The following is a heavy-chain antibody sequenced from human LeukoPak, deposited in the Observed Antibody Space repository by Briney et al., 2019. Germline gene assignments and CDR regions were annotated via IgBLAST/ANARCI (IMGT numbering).Heavy chain of an antibody. D-gene: IGHD3-10*01. J-gene: IGHJ5*02. CDR3: ARDWGNYYGSGSYYIP. Sequence: ASVKVSCKASGYSFTAYYVHWVREAPGQGLEWMGWINPNSGGANYAQEFQGRVTMTRDTSISTAYMELSRLRSDDTAVYYCARDWGNYYGSGSYYIPWGQGTLVTVSS. V-gene: IGHV1-2*02. CDR2: INPNSGGA. CDR1: GYSFTAYY.